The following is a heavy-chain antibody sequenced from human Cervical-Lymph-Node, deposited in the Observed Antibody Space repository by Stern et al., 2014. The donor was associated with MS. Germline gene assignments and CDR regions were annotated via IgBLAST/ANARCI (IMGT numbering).Heavy chain of an antibody. Sequence: QLVESGAEVKKPGASVKVSCTASGYTFTGFFLHWVRQAPGQGLEWVGWINPNTGVTKSAQKFQGWVTLTRDTSINTVYMELNRLKSDDTAVFYCARGYPFFDNWGQGTLVTVSS. CDR3: ARGYPFFDN. D-gene: IGHD2-15*01. V-gene: IGHV1-2*04. CDR1: GYTFTGFF. CDR2: INPNTGVT. J-gene: IGHJ4*02.